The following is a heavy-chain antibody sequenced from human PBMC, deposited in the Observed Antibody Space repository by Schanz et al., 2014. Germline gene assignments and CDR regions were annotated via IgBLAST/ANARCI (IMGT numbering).Heavy chain of an antibody. J-gene: IGHJ3*01. CDR2: IKEDGSKK. Sequence: DVQLVESGGCLVQPGGSLRLSCAASGFTFTGHWMSWVRQAPGKGLEWVANIKEDGSKKYYVDSVRGRFTISRDNAKNSLYLQLNSLTAEDTAVYHCARDSRYCTGVDCKGDAFDLWGQGTLVTVSS. CDR1: GFTFTGHW. D-gene: IGHD2-8*02. V-gene: IGHV3-7*01. CDR3: ARDSRYCTGVDCKGDAFDL.